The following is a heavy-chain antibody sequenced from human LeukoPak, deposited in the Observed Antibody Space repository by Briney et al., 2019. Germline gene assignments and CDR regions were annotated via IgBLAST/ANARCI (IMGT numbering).Heavy chain of an antibody. CDR2: IYYSGAT. D-gene: IGHD2-2*01. V-gene: IGHV4-39*01. CDR3: ARIVPAATTHDY. CDR1: GGSISSSSYY. J-gene: IGHJ4*02. Sequence: PSETLSLTCTVSGGSISSSSYYWGWIRQPPGKGLEWIGTIYYSGATYYNPSLKSRVIISVDTSKNQFPLKLSSVTAADAAVYYCARIVPAATTHDYWGQGTLVTVSS.